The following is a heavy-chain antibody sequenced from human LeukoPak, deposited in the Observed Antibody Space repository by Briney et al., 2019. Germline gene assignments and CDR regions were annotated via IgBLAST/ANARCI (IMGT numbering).Heavy chain of an antibody. J-gene: IGHJ4*02. CDR1: DGSITNYD. V-gene: IGHV4-59*01. CDR3: ATGYGDFRVEGRYFYS. CDR2: VHYSGTT. Sequence: PSETLSLTCTVSDGSITNYDWSWVRQPPGKGLEFIGHVHYSGTTDYNPSLRSRVTISIDTSKKHFFLKLKSVTAADTAVYYCATGYGDFRVEGRYFYSWGQGTLVTVSS. D-gene: IGHD4-17*01.